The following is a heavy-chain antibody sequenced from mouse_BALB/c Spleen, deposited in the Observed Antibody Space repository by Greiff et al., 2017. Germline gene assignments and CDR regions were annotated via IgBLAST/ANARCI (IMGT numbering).Heavy chain of an antibody. V-gene: IGHV1-54*01. J-gene: IGHJ3*01. CDR2: INPGSGGT. CDR3: ARRDGYYSAWFAY. Sequence: QVQLQQSGAELVRPGTSVKVSCKASGYAFTNYLIEWVKQRPGQGLEWIGVINPGSGGTNYNEKFKGKATLTADKSSSTAYMQLSSLTSDDSAVYFCARRDGYYSAWFAYWGQGTLVTVSA. CDR1: GYAFTNYL. D-gene: IGHD2-3*01.